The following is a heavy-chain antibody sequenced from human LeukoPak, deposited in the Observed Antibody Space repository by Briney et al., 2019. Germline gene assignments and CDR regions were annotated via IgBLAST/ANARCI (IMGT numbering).Heavy chain of an antibody. CDR1: GYSINSGYC. V-gene: IGHV4-38-2*01. Sequence: PSETLSVTCAVSGYSINSGYCWGWIRQPPGKGLKWIGSIYHSGSTYYNPSLKSRVTISVDTSKNPFSLKLSSVTAADTAVYYCARVATTTNPPQRPFDYWGQGTLVTVSS. CDR3: ARVATTTNPPQRPFDY. J-gene: IGHJ4*02. D-gene: IGHD5-12*01. CDR2: IYHSGST.